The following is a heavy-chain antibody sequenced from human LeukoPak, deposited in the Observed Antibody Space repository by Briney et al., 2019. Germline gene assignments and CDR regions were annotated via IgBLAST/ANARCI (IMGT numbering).Heavy chain of an antibody. V-gene: IGHV3-21*01. D-gene: IGHD3-10*01. Sequence: GGSLRLSCAASGFTFSSYSMSWVRQAPGKGLEWVSSIINSGGSTYYADSVKGRFTISRDNAKNSLYLQMNSLRAEDTAVYYCARDAIYDYYGSGSYQDYWGQGTLVTVSS. CDR1: GFTFSSYS. J-gene: IGHJ4*02. CDR3: ARDAIYDYYGSGSYQDY. CDR2: IINSGGST.